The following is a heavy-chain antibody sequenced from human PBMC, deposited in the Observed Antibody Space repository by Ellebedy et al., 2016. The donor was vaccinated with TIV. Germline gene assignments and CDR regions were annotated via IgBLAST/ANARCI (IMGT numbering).Heavy chain of an antibody. V-gene: IGHV3-48*04. CDR2: ISSSSSAI. D-gene: IGHD6-19*01. CDR3: ATSAQWLGVDY. CDR1: GITFSNYW. J-gene: IGHJ4*02. Sequence: GGSLRLSXAASGITFSNYWMHWVRQAPGKGLEWVSYISSSSSAIYYADSVKGRFTISRDNAKNSLYLQMNSLRAEDTAVYYCATSAQWLGVDYWGQGTLVTVSS.